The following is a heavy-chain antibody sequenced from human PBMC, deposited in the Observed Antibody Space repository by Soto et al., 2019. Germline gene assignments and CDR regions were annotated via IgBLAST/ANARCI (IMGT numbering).Heavy chain of an antibody. J-gene: IGHJ4*02. V-gene: IGHV3-74*01. D-gene: IGHD3-10*01. CDR1: GFTFSMYW. CDR3: TRGPRSTSPGTGPF. CDR2: INDDGIST. Sequence: EVQLVESGGGLVQPGGSLRLSCAASGFTFSMYWMHWVRQVPGKGPEWVSRINDDGISTNYADTVKGRFTISRDNAKNTLYLQMNALRVEDTAVYYCTRGPRSTSPGTGPFWGQGTLVTVSS.